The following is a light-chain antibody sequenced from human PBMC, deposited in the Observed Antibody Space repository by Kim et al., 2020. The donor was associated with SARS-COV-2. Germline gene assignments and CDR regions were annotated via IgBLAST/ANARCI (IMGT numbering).Light chain of an antibody. J-gene: IGLJ1*01. CDR1: ILRGYY. CDR2: GNN. V-gene: IGLV3-19*01. CDR3: NCLDSNGHHRV. Sequence: ALGQTVTITCQGDILRGYYASWYQQKPRQAPVLVIYGNNNRPSGIPDRFSGSSSGNTVSLTITGAQAEDEADYYCNCLDSNGHHRVFGTGTKVTVL.